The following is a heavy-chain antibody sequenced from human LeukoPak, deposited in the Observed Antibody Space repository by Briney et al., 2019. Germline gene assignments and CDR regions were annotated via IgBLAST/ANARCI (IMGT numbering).Heavy chain of an antibody. Sequence: GGSLRLSCAASGFSFSTYGIHWVRQAPGKGLEWVAFIRYDGSIKYYAESVKGRFTISRDNSRNTLYLQMNSLRVDDTALYYCARGVFDYEQFDDWGQGTLVTVSS. D-gene: IGHD4/OR15-4a*01. CDR1: GFSFSTYG. CDR3: ARGVFDYEQFDD. V-gene: IGHV3-30*02. CDR2: IRYDGSIK. J-gene: IGHJ4*02.